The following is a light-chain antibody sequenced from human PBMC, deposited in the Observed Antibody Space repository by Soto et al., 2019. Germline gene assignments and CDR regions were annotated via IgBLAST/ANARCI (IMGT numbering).Light chain of an antibody. CDR1: SSDVGGYNY. V-gene: IGLV2-11*01. CDR2: DVS. J-gene: IGLJ2*01. Sequence: QSALTQPRSVSGSPGQSVTISCTGTSSDVGGYNYVSWYQQHPGKAPKLMIYDVSKRPSGVPDRFSGSKSGNTASLTISGLQAEHEADYYCCSYAGSYNVVFGGGTKVTVL. CDR3: CSYAGSYNVV.